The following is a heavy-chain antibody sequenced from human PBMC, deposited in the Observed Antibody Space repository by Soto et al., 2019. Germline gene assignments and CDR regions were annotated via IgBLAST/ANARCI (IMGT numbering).Heavy chain of an antibody. J-gene: IGHJ4*02. CDR3: AKGLRYFDWPLGYFDY. CDR1: GFTFSSYG. V-gene: IGHV3-30*18. CDR2: ISYDGSNK. Sequence: SLRLSCAASGFTFSSYGMHWVRQAPGKGLEWVAVISYDGSNKYYADSVKGRFTISRDNSKNTLYLQMNSLRAEDTAVYYCAKGLRYFDWPLGYFDYWGQGTLVTVSS. D-gene: IGHD3-9*01.